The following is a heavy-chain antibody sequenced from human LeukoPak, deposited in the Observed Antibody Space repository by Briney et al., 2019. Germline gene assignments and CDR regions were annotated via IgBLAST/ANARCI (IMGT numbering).Heavy chain of an antibody. Sequence: SGTPSLTCAVSGGSISSSNWWSWVRQPPGKGLEWIGEIYHSGSTNYNPSLKSRVTISVDKSKNQFSLKLSSVTAADTAVYYCARELGYCSSTSCLYYYYYGMDVWGQGTTVTVSS. CDR2: IYHSGST. CDR1: GGSISSSNW. D-gene: IGHD2-2*01. J-gene: IGHJ6*02. V-gene: IGHV4-4*02. CDR3: ARELGYCSSTSCLYYYYYGMDV.